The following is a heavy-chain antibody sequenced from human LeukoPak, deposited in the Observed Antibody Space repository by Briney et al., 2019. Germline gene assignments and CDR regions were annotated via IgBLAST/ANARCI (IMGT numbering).Heavy chain of an antibody. V-gene: IGHV4-4*02. J-gene: IGHJ4*02. CDR1: GGSISSSNW. CDR3: ARRRPGYCSSTSCSIRGYYFDY. D-gene: IGHD2-2*01. Sequence: PSGTLSLTCAVSGGSISSSNWWSWVRQPPGKGLEWIGEIYHSGSTNYNPSLKSRVTISVDKSKNQFSLNLSSVTAADTAVYYCARRRPGYCSSTSCSIRGYYFDYWGQGTLVTVSS. CDR2: IYHSGST.